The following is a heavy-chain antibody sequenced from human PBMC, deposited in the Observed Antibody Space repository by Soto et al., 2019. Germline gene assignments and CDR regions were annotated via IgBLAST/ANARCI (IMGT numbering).Heavy chain of an antibody. CDR2: FSGSGAST. Sequence: GGSLRLPCSASGFNFISYAMRWVSQAPVKGLELVSAFSGSGASTYYADSVKGRFTISRDNSKNTVYLQMNSLRADDTAVYFCAKGTSTSPNLFGLWVQGSLVTVSS. V-gene: IGHV3-23*01. J-gene: IGHJ5*02. CDR1: GFNFISYA. CDR3: AKGTSTSPNLFGL.